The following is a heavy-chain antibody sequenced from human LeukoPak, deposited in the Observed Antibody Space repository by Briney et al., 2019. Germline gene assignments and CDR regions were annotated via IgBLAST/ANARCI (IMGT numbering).Heavy chain of an antibody. Sequence: SQTLSLTCAISGDSVSSNDAAWNWIRQSPSRGPEWLGRTLYRSKWSYDYAVSVRGRITINPDTSKNQFSLQLSSVTPEDTAVYYCARENTLVRGVINPLDYWGQGTLVTVSP. CDR1: GDSVSSNDAA. J-gene: IGHJ4*02. D-gene: IGHD3-10*01. V-gene: IGHV6-1*01. CDR2: TLYRSKWSY. CDR3: ARENTLVRGVINPLDY.